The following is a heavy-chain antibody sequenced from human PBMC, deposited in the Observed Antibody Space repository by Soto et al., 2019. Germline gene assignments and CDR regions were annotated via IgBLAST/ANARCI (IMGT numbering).Heavy chain of an antibody. D-gene: IGHD3-16*02. CDR2: IYPGDSDT. J-gene: IGHJ3*02. V-gene: IGHV5-51*01. CDR1: GYSFTSYW. Sequence: PGESLKISCKGSGYSFTSYWIGWVRQMPGKGLEWMGIIYPGDSDTRYSPSFQGQVTISADKSISTAYLQWSSLKASDTAMYYCASMFGAYDYIWGSYRRPSKDDAFDIWGQGTMVTVSS. CDR3: ASMFGAYDYIWGSYRRPSKDDAFDI.